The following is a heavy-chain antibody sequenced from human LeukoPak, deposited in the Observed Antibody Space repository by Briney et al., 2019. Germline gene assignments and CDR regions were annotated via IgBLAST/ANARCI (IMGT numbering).Heavy chain of an antibody. J-gene: IGHJ3*02. CDR3: ARVGTIFGVVISNDAFDI. V-gene: IGHV1-2*06. D-gene: IGHD3-3*01. Sequence: GASVKVSCKASGYTFTGYYMHWVRQAPGQGLEWMGRINPNSGGTNYAQKFQGRVTMTRDTSISTAYMELSRLRSDDTAVYYCARVGTIFGVVISNDAFDIWGQGTMVTVSS. CDR1: GYTFTGYY. CDR2: INPNSGGT.